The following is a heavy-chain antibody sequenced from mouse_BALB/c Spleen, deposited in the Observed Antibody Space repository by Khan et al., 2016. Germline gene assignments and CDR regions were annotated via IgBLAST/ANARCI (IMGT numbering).Heavy chain of an antibody. Sequence: MQLEESGPGLVKPSQTLSLTCSVTGDSITRGYWNWIRKFPGNKLEFMGYISYSGSINYNPSLRSRISITRDTSKNQYYLQLNSAITEDTATYYCARGYYAMDYWGQGASVTVSS. CDR2: ISYSGSI. J-gene: IGHJ4*01. CDR3: ARGYYAMDY. CDR1: GDSITRGY. V-gene: IGHV3-8*02.